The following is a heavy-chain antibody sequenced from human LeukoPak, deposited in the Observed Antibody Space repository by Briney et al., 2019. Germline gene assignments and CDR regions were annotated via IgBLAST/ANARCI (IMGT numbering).Heavy chain of an antibody. CDR2: IWYDGSNK. V-gene: IGHV3-30*19. CDR3: AREMRSGGMIFGVANGLFGY. Sequence: PGRSLRLSCAASGFIFSTYGMHWVRQPPGKGLEWVAVIWYDGSNKYYADSVKGRFTISRDNSKNTLYLQMNSLRAEDTAVYYCAREMRSGGMIFGVANGLFGYWGQGTLVTVSS. J-gene: IGHJ4*02. D-gene: IGHD3/OR15-3a*01. CDR1: GFIFSTYG.